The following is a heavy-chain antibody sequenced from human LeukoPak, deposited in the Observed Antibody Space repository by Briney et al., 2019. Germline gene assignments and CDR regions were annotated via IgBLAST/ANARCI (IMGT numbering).Heavy chain of an antibody. CDR1: GGSISSSSYY. Sequence: QPSETLSLTCTVSGGSISSSSYYWGWVRQAPGKGLEWVAFIRYDGSNKYYADSVKGRFTISRDNSKNTLYLQMNSLRAEDTAVYYCATRHSSGFLGYWGQGTLVTVSS. CDR3: ATRHSSGFLGY. J-gene: IGHJ4*02. CDR2: IRYDGSNK. D-gene: IGHD6-19*01. V-gene: IGHV3-30*02.